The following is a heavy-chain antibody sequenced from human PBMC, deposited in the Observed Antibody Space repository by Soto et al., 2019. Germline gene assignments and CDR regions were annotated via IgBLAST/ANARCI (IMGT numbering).Heavy chain of an antibody. CDR1: GFTFSSYE. Sequence: GGSLRLSCAASGFTFSSYEMNWVRQAPGKGLEWVSYISGSGSTIYYADSVKGRFTISRDNAKNSLYLQMNSLRAEDTAVYYCARAPNLGSGYYFDYWGQGTLVTVSS. J-gene: IGHJ4*02. CDR2: ISGSGSTI. D-gene: IGHD1-26*01. V-gene: IGHV3-48*03. CDR3: ARAPNLGSGYYFDY.